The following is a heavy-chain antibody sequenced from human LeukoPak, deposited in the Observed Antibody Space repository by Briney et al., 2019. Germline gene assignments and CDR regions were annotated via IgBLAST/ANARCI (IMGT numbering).Heavy chain of an antibody. CDR1: GGTFSRYA. D-gene: IGHD3-22*01. J-gene: IGHJ4*02. Sequence: SVKVSCKASGGTFSRYAISWVRQAPGQGLEWMGGIIPTFGTAKYAQKFQGRVTLTTDESTSTAYMELSSLRSEDTAVYYCVFDSSGYLSRSLPPYFDSWGQGTLVTVSS. CDR2: IIPTFGTA. CDR3: VFDSSGYLSRSLPPYFDS. V-gene: IGHV1-69*05.